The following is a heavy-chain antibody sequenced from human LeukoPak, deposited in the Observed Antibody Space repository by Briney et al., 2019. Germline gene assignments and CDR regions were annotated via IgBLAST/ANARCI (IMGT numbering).Heavy chain of an antibody. J-gene: IGHJ3*02. CDR1: GYSFTNYW. CDR3: ARRYYDFWSGYRGDAFDI. V-gene: IGHV5-51*01. Sequence: GESLKISCQGSGYSFTNYWIGWVRQMPGKGLEWMGIIYPGDSDTRYSPSFQGQVTISADKSISTAYLQWSSLKASDTAMYYCARRYYDFWSGYRGDAFDIWGQGTMVTVSS. D-gene: IGHD3-3*01. CDR2: IYPGDSDT.